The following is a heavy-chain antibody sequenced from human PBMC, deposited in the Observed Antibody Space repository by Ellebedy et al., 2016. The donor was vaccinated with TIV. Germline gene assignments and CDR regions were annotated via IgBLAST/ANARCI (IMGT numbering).Heavy chain of an antibody. CDR2: LTYNSDRI. Sequence: PGGSLRLSCAASGFIFDDFAMHWVRQAPGKGLEWVSSLTYNSDRIGYADSVKGRFTISRDNVKNSLYLQMNSLRAEDTALYYCAKAGTYSSSSGHFDLWGRGTLVTVSS. D-gene: IGHD6-6*01. V-gene: IGHV3-9*01. J-gene: IGHJ2*01. CDR1: GFIFDDFA. CDR3: AKAGTYSSSSGHFDL.